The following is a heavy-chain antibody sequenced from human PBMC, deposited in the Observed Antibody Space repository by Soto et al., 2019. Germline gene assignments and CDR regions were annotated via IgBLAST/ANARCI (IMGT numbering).Heavy chain of an antibody. CDR3: GRGGIAGAGPVGFDP. V-gene: IGHV4-59*08. J-gene: IGHJ5*02. CDR2: IYNRGST. Sequence: SETLSLTCTVFGGPIRSSYLSWIRQPPGKGLEWIGHIYNRGSTNYNPSLKSRVTISLDMSKNHFSLKLSSVTAADTAVYYCGRGGIAGAGPVGFDPWGQGTLVTVS. CDR1: GGPIRSSY. D-gene: IGHD6-13*01.